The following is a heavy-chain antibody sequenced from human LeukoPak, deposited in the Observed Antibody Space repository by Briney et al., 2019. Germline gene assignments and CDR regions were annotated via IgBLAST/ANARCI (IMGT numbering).Heavy chain of an antibody. V-gene: IGHV3-30*18. J-gene: IGHJ3*02. CDR3: AKGRVVRVTTSAFDI. D-gene: IGHD1-26*01. CDR2: MSYDGSNK. CDR1: GFTFSSYG. Sequence: GRSLRLSCAASGFTFSSYGMHWVRQAPGKGLEWVALMSYDGSNKYYADSVKGRFTISRDNSKNTLYLQMNSLRVEDTAVYYCAKGRVVRVTTSAFDIWGQGTMVTVSS.